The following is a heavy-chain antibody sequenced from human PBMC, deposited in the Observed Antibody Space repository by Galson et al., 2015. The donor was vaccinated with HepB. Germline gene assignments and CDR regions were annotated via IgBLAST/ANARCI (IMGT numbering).Heavy chain of an antibody. D-gene: IGHD2-21*02. CDR2: IHPNSGNT. Sequence: SVKVSCKASGYTFTGYYMHWVRQAPGQGLEWMGRIHPNSGNTGYAQKFQGRVTMTRNTSISTAYMELSSLRSEDTAVYYCARAASGDHYYYGMDVWGQGTTVTVSS. V-gene: IGHV1-8*02. J-gene: IGHJ6*02. CDR3: ARAASGDHYYYGMDV. CDR1: GYTFTGYY.